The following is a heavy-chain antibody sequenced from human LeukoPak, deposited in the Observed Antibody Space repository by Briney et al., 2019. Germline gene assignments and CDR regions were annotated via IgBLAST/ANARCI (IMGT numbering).Heavy chain of an antibody. CDR2: ISSSGSTI. J-gene: IGHJ6*03. D-gene: IGHD3-9*01. CDR3: AREGGSYDILTGYTNYYYYMDV. V-gene: IGHV3-11*01. Sequence: GGSLRLSCAASGFTFSDYYMSWIRQAPGKGLEWVSYISSSGSTIYYADSVKGRFTISRDNAKNSLYLQMNSLRAEDTAVYYCAREGGSYDILTGYTNYYYYMDVWGKGTTVTISS. CDR1: GFTFSDYY.